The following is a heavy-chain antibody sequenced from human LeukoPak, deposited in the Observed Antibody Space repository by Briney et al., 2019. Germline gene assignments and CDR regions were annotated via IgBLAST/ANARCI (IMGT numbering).Heavy chain of an antibody. D-gene: IGHD5-18*01. CDR1: GYTFTSYY. CDR3: ARGIRGTAMVKYYFDY. CDR2: INPSGGST. J-gene: IGHJ4*02. V-gene: IGHV1-46*01. Sequence: GASVKVSCKASGYTFTSYYMHWVRRAPGQGLEWMGIINPSGGSTSYAQKFQGRVTMTRDTSTSTVYMELSSLRSEDTAVYYCARGIRGTAMVKYYFDYWGQGTLVTVSS.